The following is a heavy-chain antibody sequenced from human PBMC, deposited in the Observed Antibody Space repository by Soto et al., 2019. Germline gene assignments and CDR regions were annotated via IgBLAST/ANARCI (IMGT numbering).Heavy chain of an antibody. CDR2: IYYSGST. Sequence: SETLSLTCTVSGGSISSGGYYWSWIRQHPGKGLEWIGYIYYSGSTYYNPSLKSRVTISVDTSKNQFSLKLSSVTAADTAVYYCARETYYYDSSGYPNWFDPWGQGTLVTVS. D-gene: IGHD3-22*01. CDR1: GGSISSGGYY. CDR3: ARETYYYDSSGYPNWFDP. J-gene: IGHJ5*02. V-gene: IGHV4-31*03.